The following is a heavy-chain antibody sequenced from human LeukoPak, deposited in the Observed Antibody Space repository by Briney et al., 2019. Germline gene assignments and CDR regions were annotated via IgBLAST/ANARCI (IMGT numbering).Heavy chain of an antibody. CDR1: GFTFSSYA. V-gene: IGHV3-64*01. CDR2: ISSNGGST. CDR3: AREDSNYVSGHYYYGMDV. J-gene: IGHJ6*02. D-gene: IGHD4-11*01. Sequence: GGSLRLSCAASGFTFSSYAMHWVRQAPGKGLEYVSAISSNGGSTYYANSVKGRFTISRDNSKNTLYLQMNSLRAEDTAVYYCAREDSNYVSGHYYYGMDVWGQGTTVTVSS.